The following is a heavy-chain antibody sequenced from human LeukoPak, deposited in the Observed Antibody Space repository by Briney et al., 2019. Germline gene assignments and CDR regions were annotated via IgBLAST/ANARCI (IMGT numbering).Heavy chain of an antibody. CDR1: GFTFSNYA. J-gene: IGHJ4*02. Sequence: PGRSLRLSCAASGFTFSNYAMSWVRQAPGKGLEWVSAISGSGGMTYYADSVGGRFPICRDNSKTTLYLQMNSLSAEDTAVYYCAKGFAYSSASLEHFDYWGQGTLVTVSS. D-gene: IGHD6-6*01. V-gene: IGHV3-23*01. CDR2: ISGSGGMT. CDR3: AKGFAYSSASLEHFDY.